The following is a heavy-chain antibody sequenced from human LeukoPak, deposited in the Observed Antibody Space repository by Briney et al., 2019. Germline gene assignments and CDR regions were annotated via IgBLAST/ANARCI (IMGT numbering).Heavy chain of an antibody. Sequence: ASVKVSCKTSGYTFTNYDINWVRQAAGQGLERMGWMHPNSGDTDYVQEFKGRVTMTRDTSISTAYMELSSLTYEDSAVYYCTRSGFGAGVRFDFWGQGTPVTVSS. V-gene: IGHV1-8*01. CDR3: TRSGFGAGVRFDF. CDR2: MHPNSGDT. D-gene: IGHD3-3*01. J-gene: IGHJ4*02. CDR1: GYTFTNYD.